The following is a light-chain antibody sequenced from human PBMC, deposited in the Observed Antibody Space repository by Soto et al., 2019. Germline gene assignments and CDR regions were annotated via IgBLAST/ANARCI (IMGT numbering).Light chain of an antibody. J-gene: IGLJ2*01. Sequence: QSVLTQPPSASGTPGQRVTISCSGSSSNIGANPINWYQQLPGTAPKLLIYNNDQRPSVVPDRFSASKSGTSASLAISGLQSEDEADYYCEAWDDSLYGAVLGGGTKLTV. V-gene: IGLV1-44*01. CDR1: SSNIGANP. CDR2: NND. CDR3: EAWDDSLYGAV.